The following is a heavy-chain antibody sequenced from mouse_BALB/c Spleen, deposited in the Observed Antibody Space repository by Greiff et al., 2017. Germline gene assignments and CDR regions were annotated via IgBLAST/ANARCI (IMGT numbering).Heavy chain of an antibody. CDR3: ASFITTATGYAMDY. V-gene: IGHV5-17*02. CDR1: GFTFSSFG. Sequence: VQLKESGGGLVQPGGSRKLSCAASGFTFSSFGMHWVRQAPEKGLEWVAYISSGSSTIYYADTVKGRFTISRDNPKNTLFLQMTSLRSEDTAMYYCASFITTATGYAMDYWGQGTSVTVSS. CDR2: ISSGSSTI. J-gene: IGHJ4*01. D-gene: IGHD1-2*01.